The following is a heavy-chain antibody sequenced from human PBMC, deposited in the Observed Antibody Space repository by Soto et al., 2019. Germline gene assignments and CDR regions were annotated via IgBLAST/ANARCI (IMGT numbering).Heavy chain of an antibody. Sequence: PGESLKISCKASGYSFTTYWIAWVRQMPGKGLEWMGIINPGDSDIRYSPSFQGQVTISADNSISTAYLQWSSLKASDTAMYYCARHEHFYYYYYGMDVWGQGTVVTVSS. CDR3: ARHEHFYYYYYGMDV. CDR2: INPGDSDI. V-gene: IGHV5-51*01. J-gene: IGHJ6*02. CDR1: GYSFTTYW.